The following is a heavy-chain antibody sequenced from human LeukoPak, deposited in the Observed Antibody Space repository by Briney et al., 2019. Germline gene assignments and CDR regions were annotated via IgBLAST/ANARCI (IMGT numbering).Heavy chain of an antibody. Sequence: GGSLRLSCAASGFTFSSYGMHWVRQAPGKGLEWVAVISYDGSNKYYADSVKGRFTISRDNSKNTLYLQMNSLRAEDTAVYYCAKDGGYPEYFQHWGRGTLATVSA. D-gene: IGHD6-25*01. CDR3: AKDGGYPEYFQH. J-gene: IGHJ1*01. CDR2: ISYDGSNK. V-gene: IGHV3-30*18. CDR1: GFTFSSYG.